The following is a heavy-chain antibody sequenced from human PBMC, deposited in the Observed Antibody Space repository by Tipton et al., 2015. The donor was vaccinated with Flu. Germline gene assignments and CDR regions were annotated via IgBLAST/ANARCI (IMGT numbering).Heavy chain of an antibody. CDR1: GGSINSTTYF. V-gene: IGHV4-39*01. CDR3: ADTHGGWFGEFGRY. Sequence: TLSLTCSVSGGSINSTTYFWGWIRQPPGKGLEWIGNIYYRGTTYYNPSLKSRLTISVDTSKNQFSLKLSSVTAADTAIYYCADTHGGWFGEFGRYWGQGTLVTVSS. J-gene: IGHJ4*02. CDR2: IYYRGTT. D-gene: IGHD3-10*01.